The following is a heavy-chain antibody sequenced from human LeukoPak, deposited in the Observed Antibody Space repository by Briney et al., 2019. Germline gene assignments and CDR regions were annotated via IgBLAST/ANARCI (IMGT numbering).Heavy chain of an antibody. CDR1: GGSFSGYH. D-gene: IGHD3-10*01. V-gene: IGHV4-34*01. CDR2: INHSGST. Sequence: SETLSLTCAVYGGSFSGYHWSWIRQPPEKGLEWIGEINHSGSTNYNPSLESRVTISVDKSKNQFSLKLSSVTAADTAVYYCAREHGSGSYYRAVDYWGQGTLVTVSS. CDR3: AREHGSGSYYRAVDY. J-gene: IGHJ4*02.